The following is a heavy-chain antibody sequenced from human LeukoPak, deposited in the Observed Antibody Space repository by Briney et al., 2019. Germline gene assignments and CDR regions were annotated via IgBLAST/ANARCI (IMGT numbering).Heavy chain of an antibody. D-gene: IGHD6-13*01. J-gene: IGHJ3*02. V-gene: IGHV3-23*01. Sequence: GGSLRLSCAASGFTFHNYAMSWVRQAPGKGLEWVSVIGASDTRIHYADSVKGRFTVSRDNAKNSLYLQMNSLRAEDTALYYCAKDIRAGRPGLYSSSWLGAFDIWGQGTMVTVSS. CDR2: IGASDTRI. CDR1: GFTFHNYA. CDR3: AKDIRAGRPGLYSSSWLGAFDI.